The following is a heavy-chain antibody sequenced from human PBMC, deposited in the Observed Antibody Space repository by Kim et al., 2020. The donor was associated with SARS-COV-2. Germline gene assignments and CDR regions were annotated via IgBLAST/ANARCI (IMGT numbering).Heavy chain of an antibody. Sequence: DSVSGRFTISRDNAKNSVYLQMNSMRAEDTAVYYCARELSVNYETSGFDYWGQGALVTVSS. D-gene: IGHD3-22*01. V-gene: IGHV3-7*03. J-gene: IGHJ4*02. CDR3: ARELSVNYETSGFDY.